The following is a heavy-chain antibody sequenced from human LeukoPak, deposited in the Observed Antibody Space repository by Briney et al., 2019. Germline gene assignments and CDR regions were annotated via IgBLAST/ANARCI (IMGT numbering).Heavy chain of an antibody. CDR2: IYHSGST. CDR3: ARMGSGWYYFDY. D-gene: IGHD6-19*01. CDR1: GYSITSGYY. Sequence: SETLSLTCTVSGYSITSGYYWGWIRQPPGKGLEWIGSIYHSGSTNYNPSLKSRVTISVDTSKNQLSLKLSSVTAADTAVYYCARMGSGWYYFDYWGQGALVTVSS. V-gene: IGHV4-38-2*02. J-gene: IGHJ4*02.